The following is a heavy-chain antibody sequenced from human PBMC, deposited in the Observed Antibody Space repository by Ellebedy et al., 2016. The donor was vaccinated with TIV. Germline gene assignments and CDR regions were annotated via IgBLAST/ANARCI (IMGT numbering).Heavy chain of an antibody. Sequence: MPGGSLRLSCTVSGVSISSYSWSWIRQPPGKGLEWIGYISHSGSVNSNPSLKSRVTVSEDTSKNQFSLTLSSVTAADTAVYYCARVMIDDYNYRFYFDYWGQGTLVTVSS. CDR3: ARVMIDDYNYRFYFDY. V-gene: IGHV4-59*01. CDR1: GVSISSYS. D-gene: IGHD5-24*01. CDR2: ISHSGSV. J-gene: IGHJ4*02.